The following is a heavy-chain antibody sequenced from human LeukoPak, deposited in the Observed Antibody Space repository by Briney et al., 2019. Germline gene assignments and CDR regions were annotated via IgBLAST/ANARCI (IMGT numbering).Heavy chain of an antibody. CDR2: INHSGST. Sequence: SETLSLTCAVYGGSFSGYYWSWIRQPPGKGLEWIGEINHSGSTNYNPSLKSRVTISVDTSKNQFSLKLSFVTAADTAVYYCARGLAVAGRYYYYGMDVWGKGTTVTVSS. CDR3: ARGLAVAGRYYYYGMDV. V-gene: IGHV4-34*01. D-gene: IGHD6-19*01. J-gene: IGHJ6*04. CDR1: GGSFSGYY.